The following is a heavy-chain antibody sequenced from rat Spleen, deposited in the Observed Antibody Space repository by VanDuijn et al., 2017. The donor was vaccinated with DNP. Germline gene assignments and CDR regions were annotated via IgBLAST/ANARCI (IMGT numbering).Heavy chain of an antibody. CDR3: ARPESYFEY. CDR2: ISSSGSTS. J-gene: IGHJ2*01. CDR1: GFTFNNYY. Sequence: EVQLVESGGGLVQPGRSLKLSCAASGFTFNNYYMTWVRQAPRKGLEWVATISSSGSTSYYPDSVKGRFTISRDNARNTLYLQLDSLKSEDTATYYCARPESYFEYWGQGVMVTVSS. V-gene: IGHV5-25*01.